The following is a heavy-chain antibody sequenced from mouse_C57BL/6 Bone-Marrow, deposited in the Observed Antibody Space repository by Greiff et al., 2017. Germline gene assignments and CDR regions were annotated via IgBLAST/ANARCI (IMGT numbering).Heavy chain of an antibody. J-gene: IGHJ4*01. Sequence: EVQLVESVAELVRPGASVKLSCTASGFTITNTYMHWVKQRPEQGLEWIGRIDPANGNTKYTPKFQGKATITADTSSNTAYLQLSSLTSEDTAIYYCAKWGHYAMDYWGQGTSVTVSS. CDR3: AKWGHYAMDY. V-gene: IGHV14-3*01. CDR1: GFTITNTY. CDR2: IDPANGNT.